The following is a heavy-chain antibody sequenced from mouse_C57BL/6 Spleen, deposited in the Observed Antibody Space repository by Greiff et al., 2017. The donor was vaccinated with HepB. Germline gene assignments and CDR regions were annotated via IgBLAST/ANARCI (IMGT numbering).Heavy chain of an antibody. D-gene: IGHD3-3*01. V-gene: IGHV1-69*01. CDR3: ARGRDWYFDV. Sequence: QVQLQQPGAELVMPGASVKLSCKASGYTFTSYWMHWVKQRPGQGLEWIGEIDPSDSYTNYNQKFKGKSTLAGDKSTSTAYMQLSSLTSEDSAVYYCARGRDWYFDVWGTGTTVTVSS. CDR2: IDPSDSYT. CDR1: GYTFTSYW. J-gene: IGHJ1*03.